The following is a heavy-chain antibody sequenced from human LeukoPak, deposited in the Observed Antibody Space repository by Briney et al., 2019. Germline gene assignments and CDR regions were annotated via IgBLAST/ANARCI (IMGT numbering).Heavy chain of an antibody. CDR3: ARDVGGGTSDY. J-gene: IGHJ4*02. V-gene: IGHV4-38-2*02. Sequence: SETLSLTWAVSGYSVSSGYHWGWIRQPPGKGLEWIASANSGGGASYSPSLKSRATISLDRSNNHFSLELRSVTAADTAVYYCARDVGGGTSDYWGQGTLVTVSS. D-gene: IGHD4-23*01. CDR1: GYSVSSGYH. CDR2: ANSGGGA.